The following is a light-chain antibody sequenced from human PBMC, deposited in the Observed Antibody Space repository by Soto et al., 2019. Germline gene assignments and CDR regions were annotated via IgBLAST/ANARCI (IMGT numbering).Light chain of an antibody. Sequence: EIVLTQSPATLSLSPGDRASLSCRASQSVSNSLACYQQRPGQAPRLLIHDASKRAAGIPARFSGSGSGTDFTLTISSLEPEDFAVYFCQRETFGQGTKVEI. CDR3: QRET. V-gene: IGKV3-11*01. CDR2: DAS. CDR1: QSVSNS. J-gene: IGKJ1*01.